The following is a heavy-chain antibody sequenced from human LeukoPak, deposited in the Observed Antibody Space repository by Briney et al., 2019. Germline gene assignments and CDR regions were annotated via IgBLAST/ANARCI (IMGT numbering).Heavy chain of an antibody. CDR2: TYYRSKWFD. D-gene: IGHD1-14*01. CDR1: GDSVSSNNSA. J-gene: IGHJ1*01. V-gene: IGHV6-1*01. CDR3: ARGNPLRI. Sequence: SQTLSLTCVISGDSVSSNNSAWNWIRQSLSRGLEWLGRTYYRSKWFDDYAVSVKGRITINPDTSKNQFSLQLNSVTPEDTAVYYCARGNPLRIWGQGTLVTVSS.